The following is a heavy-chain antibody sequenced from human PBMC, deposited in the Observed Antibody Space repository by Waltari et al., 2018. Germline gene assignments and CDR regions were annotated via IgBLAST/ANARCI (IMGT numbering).Heavy chain of an antibody. CDR3: AREPARYYDSSGYPEATY. J-gene: IGHJ4*02. V-gene: IGHV4-31*03. Sequence: QVQLQESGPGLVKPSQTLSLTCTVPGGSISSGGYSWSWIRQHPGKGLEWIGYIYYSGSTYYNQSLKSRVTISVDTSKNQFSLKLSSVTAADTAVYYCAREPARYYDSSGYPEATYWGQGTLVTVSS. D-gene: IGHD3-22*01. CDR2: IYYSGST. CDR1: GGSISSGGYS.